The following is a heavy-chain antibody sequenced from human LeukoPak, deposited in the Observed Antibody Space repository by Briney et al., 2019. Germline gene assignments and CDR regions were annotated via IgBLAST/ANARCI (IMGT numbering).Heavy chain of an antibody. CDR3: ARMVYVYLGSNAFDI. Sequence: AGESLKISCKGSGYSDTTYWIGWVRQMPGKGLEWMGIIYPGDSDTRYSPSFQGQVTISADKSINTAYLQWSSLKASDTAMYYCARMVYVYLGSNAFDIWGQGTMVTVSS. CDR2: IYPGDSDT. J-gene: IGHJ3*02. V-gene: IGHV5-51*01. CDR1: GYSDTTYW. D-gene: IGHD2-8*01.